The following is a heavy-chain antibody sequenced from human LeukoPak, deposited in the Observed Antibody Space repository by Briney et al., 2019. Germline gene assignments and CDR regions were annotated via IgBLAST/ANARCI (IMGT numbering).Heavy chain of an antibody. D-gene: IGHD2-2*03. CDR2: IYYSGST. J-gene: IGHJ4*02. CDR1: GGSISSSSYY. CDR3: ASEGFGYCSSTSCYRDFDY. Sequence: SETLSLTCTVSGGSISSSSYYWGWIRQPPGKGLERIGSIYYSGSTYYNPSLKSRVTISVDTSKNQFSLKLSSVTAADTAVYYCASEGFGYCSSTSCYRDFDYWGQGTLVTVSS. V-gene: IGHV4-39*01.